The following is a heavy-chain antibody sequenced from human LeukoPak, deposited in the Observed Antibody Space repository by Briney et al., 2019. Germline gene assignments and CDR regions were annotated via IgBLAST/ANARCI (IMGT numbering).Heavy chain of an antibody. V-gene: IGHV4-31*03. D-gene: IGHD2-2*02. CDR3: ARDLGHIVVVPAAIGLDV. J-gene: IGHJ6*02. CDR1: GGSISSGGYY. CDR2: IYYSGST. Sequence: PSETLSLTCTVSGGSISSGGYYWSWIRQHPGKGLEWIGYIYYSGSTYYNPSLKSRVTMSVDTSKNQFSLKLSSVTAADTAVYHCARDLGHIVVVPAAIGLDVWGQGTTVTVSS.